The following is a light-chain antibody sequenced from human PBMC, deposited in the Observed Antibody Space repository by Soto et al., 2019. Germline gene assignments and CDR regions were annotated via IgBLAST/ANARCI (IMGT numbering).Light chain of an antibody. J-gene: IGLJ2*01. CDR1: SGRIGSNY. CDR2: EDN. Sequence: NFMLTQPHSVSESPGKTVTISCTRSSGRIGSNYVQWYQQRPGSAPTTVIYEDNQRPSGVPDRFSGSIDSSSNSASLTISGLKTEDDADYYCQSYDSSDHVVFGGGTKVTVL. V-gene: IGLV6-57*04. CDR3: QSYDSSDHVV.